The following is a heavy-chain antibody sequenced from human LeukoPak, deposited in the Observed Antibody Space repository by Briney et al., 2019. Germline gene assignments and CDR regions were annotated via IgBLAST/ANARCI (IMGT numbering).Heavy chain of an antibody. CDR2: IYPGDSDT. V-gene: IGHV5-51*01. J-gene: IGHJ3*02. D-gene: IGHD3-10*01. CDR1: GYSFTSYW. CDR3: AKTITMVRGVIDDAFDI. Sequence: GESLKISCKGSGYSFTSYWIGWVRQMPGKGLEWMGIIYPGDSDTRYSPSFQGQVTISADKSISTAYLQWSSLKASDTAMYYCAKTITMVRGVIDDAFDIWGQGTMVTVSS.